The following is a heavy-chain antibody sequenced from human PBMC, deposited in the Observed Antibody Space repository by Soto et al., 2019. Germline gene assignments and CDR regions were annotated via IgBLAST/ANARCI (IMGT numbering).Heavy chain of an antibody. Sequence: PXGCLRLSFAASGFNFSDQEMNWIRQAPGKGLEWVSYISGSSRYTNFADSVKGRFTISRDNAKNSLSLQMNSLRAEDTAVYYCARHTSGWHYYDYWGQGTPVTVSS. CDR2: ISGSSRYT. D-gene: IGHD6-19*01. V-gene: IGHV3-11*06. J-gene: IGHJ4*02. CDR3: ARHTSGWHYYDY. CDR1: GFNFSDQE.